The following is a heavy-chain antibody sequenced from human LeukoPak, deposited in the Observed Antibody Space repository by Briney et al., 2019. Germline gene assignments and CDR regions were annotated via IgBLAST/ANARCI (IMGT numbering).Heavy chain of an antibody. J-gene: IGHJ4*01. CDR1: GYTFTSYY. V-gene: IGHV1-46*01. D-gene: IGHD1-14*01. CDR3: VREKDVGTYDY. Sequence: ASVTVSCKASGYTFTSYYVHWVRQAPGQGLEWLGPFKPNTRSAHPGLGFRDGVIITGDISTSTVFIELNNLRSEDTAVYYGVREKDVGTYDYWGQGALVSVST. CDR2: FKPNTRSA.